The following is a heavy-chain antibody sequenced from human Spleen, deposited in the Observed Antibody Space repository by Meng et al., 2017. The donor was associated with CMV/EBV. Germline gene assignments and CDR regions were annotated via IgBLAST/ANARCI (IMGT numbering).Heavy chain of an antibody. CDR1: GFTFSRFS. CDR2: ISSSSSYI. V-gene: IGHV3-21*01. Sequence: GGSLRLSCVVFGFTFSRFSMNWVRQAPGKGLEWVSSISSSSSYIYYADSVKGRFTISRDNAKNSLYLQMNSLRAEDTAVYYCARESSRDYGMDVWGQGTTVTVSS. CDR3: ARESSRDYGMDV. J-gene: IGHJ6*02.